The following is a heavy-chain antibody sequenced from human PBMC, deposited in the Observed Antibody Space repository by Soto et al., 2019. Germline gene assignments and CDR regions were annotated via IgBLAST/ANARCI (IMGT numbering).Heavy chain of an antibody. Sequence: EVQLVESGGGLVQPGGSLRLSCAASGFTFSSYWMHWVRQAPGKGLVWVSRINSDGSSTSYADSVKGRFTISRDNAKNTLYLQMNSLRAEDTAVYYCAREGATGYGGNSDRTFDPWGQGTLVTVSS. CDR3: AREGATGYGGNSDRTFDP. D-gene: IGHD1-26*01. CDR2: INSDGSST. V-gene: IGHV3-74*01. J-gene: IGHJ5*02. CDR1: GFTFSSYW.